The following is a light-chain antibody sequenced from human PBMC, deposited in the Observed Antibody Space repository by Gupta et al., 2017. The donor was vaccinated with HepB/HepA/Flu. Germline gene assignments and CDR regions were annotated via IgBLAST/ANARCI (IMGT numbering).Light chain of an antibody. CDR2: GSS. CDR1: QSVSSSS. Sequence: EIVLTQSPGTLSLSPGERATLSCRASQSVSSSSLAWYQQKPGQAPRLLIYGSSSRATGIPDNFSGSWSGTDFTLTISRLEPEDFAVDYCQQYGNAAITFGQGTRLEMK. V-gene: IGKV3-20*01. CDR3: QQYGNAAIT. J-gene: IGKJ5*01.